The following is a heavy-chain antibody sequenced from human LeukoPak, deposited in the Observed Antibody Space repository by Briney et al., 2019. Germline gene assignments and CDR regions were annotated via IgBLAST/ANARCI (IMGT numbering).Heavy chain of an antibody. D-gene: IGHD3-10*01. CDR2: ISYDGSNK. V-gene: IGHV3-30-3*01. CDR1: GFTFSSYS. J-gene: IGHJ5*02. CDR3: ARDLVYGSGKEDWFDP. Sequence: PGGSLRLSCAASGFTFSSYSMHWVRQAPGKGLEWVAVISYDGSNKYYADSVKGRFTISRDNSKNTLYLQMNSLRAEDTAVYYCARDLVYGSGKEDWFDPWGQGTLVTVSS.